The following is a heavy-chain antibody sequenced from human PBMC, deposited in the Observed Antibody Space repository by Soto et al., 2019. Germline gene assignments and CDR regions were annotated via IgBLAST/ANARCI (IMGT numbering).Heavy chain of an antibody. CDR2: ISAYNGDT. Sequence: QVQLEQSGVEAKKPGASVRVACKTSASIFTRYGFSWVRQAPGQGLEWMGWISAYNGDTKYAQNFQGRVTMTTDTPTRTAYMELRTLRIDDTAVYYCTSDYGDENSWGQGTLVTVSS. V-gene: IGHV1-18*01. CDR3: TSDYGDENS. J-gene: IGHJ4*02. CDR1: ASIFTRYG. D-gene: IGHD4-17*01.